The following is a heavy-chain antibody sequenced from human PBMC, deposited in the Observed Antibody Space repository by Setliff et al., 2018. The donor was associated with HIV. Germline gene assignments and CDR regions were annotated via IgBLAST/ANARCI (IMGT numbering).Heavy chain of an antibody. V-gene: IGHV4-59*01. J-gene: IGHJ4*02. Sequence: SETLSLTCTVSGGSIINYFWSWIRLPPGKRLEWIGYIYYSGSTDYNPSLKSRVTISVDTSKSQVSLKLSSVTAADTAVYYCARSPGVDTNMAFDYWGRATLVTVSS. D-gene: IGHD5-18*01. CDR1: GGSIINYF. CDR3: ARSPGVDTNMAFDY. CDR2: IYYSGST.